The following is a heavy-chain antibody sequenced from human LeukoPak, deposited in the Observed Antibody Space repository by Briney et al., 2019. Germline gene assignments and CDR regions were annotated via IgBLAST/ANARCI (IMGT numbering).Heavy chain of an antibody. D-gene: IGHD3-10*01. V-gene: IGHV1-46*01. CDR2: INPSGGST. J-gene: IGHJ5*02. CDR1: GYTFTTYA. CDR3: ARSMDYYGSGSYYRNWFDP. Sequence: ASVKVSCKASGYTFTTYAMNWVRQAPGQGLEWMGIINPSGGSTSYAQKFQGRVTMTRDMSTSTVYMELSSLRSEDTAVYYCARSMDYYGSGSYYRNWFDPWGQGTLVTVSS.